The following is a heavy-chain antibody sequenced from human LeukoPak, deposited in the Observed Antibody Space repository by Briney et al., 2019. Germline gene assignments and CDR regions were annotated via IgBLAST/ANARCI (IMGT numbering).Heavy chain of an antibody. J-gene: IGHJ4*02. D-gene: IGHD5-12*01. Sequence: PSETLSLTCTVSGYSISSGYYWGWIRQPPGKGLEWIGSIYHSGSTYYNPSLKSRVTISVDTSKNQFSLKLSSVTAADTAVYYCARVLRGYSGYELDYWGQGTLVTVSS. CDR1: GYSISSGYY. CDR2: IYHSGST. V-gene: IGHV4-38-2*02. CDR3: ARVLRGYSGYELDY.